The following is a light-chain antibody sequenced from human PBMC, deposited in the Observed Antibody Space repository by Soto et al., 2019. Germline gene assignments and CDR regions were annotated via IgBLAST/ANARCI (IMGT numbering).Light chain of an antibody. CDR3: CSLAGGNIFRV. CDR1: SSDVGGYNY. J-gene: IGLJ2*01. V-gene: IGLV2-11*01. CDR2: DVS. Sequence: QSALTQPRSVSGSPGQSVTISCTGTSSDVGGYNYVSWYQHHPGKAPKFIIFDVSSRPSGVPDRFSGSKSGNTAYLTISELQAEDEADYYCCSLAGGNIFRVFGGGTKLTVL.